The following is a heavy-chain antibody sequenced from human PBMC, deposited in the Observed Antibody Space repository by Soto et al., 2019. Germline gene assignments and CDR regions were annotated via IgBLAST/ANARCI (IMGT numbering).Heavy chain of an antibody. V-gene: IGHV3-30*18. J-gene: IGHJ4*02. CDR1: GFTFSSYG. D-gene: IGHD4-17*01. Sequence: GALRLSCAASGFTFSSYGMHWVRQAPGKGLEWVAFISYDGNNKYYADSVKGRFTISRDSSKNTLYLQMNSLRAEDTAVYFCAKDYDFGDYAADYWSQGTLVTVSS. CDR3: AKDYDFGDYAADY. CDR2: ISYDGNNK.